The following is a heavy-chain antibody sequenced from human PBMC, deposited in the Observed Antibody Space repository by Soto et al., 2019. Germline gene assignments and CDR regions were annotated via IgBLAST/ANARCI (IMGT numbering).Heavy chain of an antibody. CDR3: AGTTSLQWYYMDV. J-gene: IGHJ6*03. V-gene: IGHV3-21*01. D-gene: IGHD1-7*01. CDR1: GLTFSSYS. CDR2: ISSSSSYI. Sequence: PGGSLRLSCAASGLTFSSYSMNWVRQAPGKGLEWVSSISSSSSYIYCADSVKGRFTISRDNAKNSLYLQMNSLRAEDTAVYYCAGTTSLQWYYMDVWDKGTTVTVSS.